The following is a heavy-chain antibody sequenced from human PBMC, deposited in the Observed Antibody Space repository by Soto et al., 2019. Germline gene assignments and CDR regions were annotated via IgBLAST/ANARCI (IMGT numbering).Heavy chain of an antibody. D-gene: IGHD3-9*01. CDR2: IYYTGST. Sequence: PSETLSLTCTVSGGCISSGGYYWSWIRQHPGKGLEWIGYIYYTGSTYYNPSLKSRVTISVDTSKNQFSLKLSSVTAADTAVYYCARGGGGYYDILTGRLVNFDYWGQGTLVTVSS. CDR3: ARGGGGYYDILTGRLVNFDY. J-gene: IGHJ4*02. CDR1: GGCISSGGYY. V-gene: IGHV4-31*03.